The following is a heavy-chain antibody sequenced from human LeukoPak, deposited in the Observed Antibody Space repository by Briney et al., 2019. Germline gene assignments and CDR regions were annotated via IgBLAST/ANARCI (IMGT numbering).Heavy chain of an antibody. CDR1: GYSISSGYY. D-gene: IGHD3-3*01. Sequence: SETLSLTCTVSGYSISSGYYWGWIRQPPGKGLEWIGSMYHSGSTYYNPSLKSRVTISVDTSKNQFSLKLSSVTAADTAVYYCASTPEWLLYWNFDYWGQGTLVTVSS. J-gene: IGHJ4*02. CDR3: ASTPEWLLYWNFDY. V-gene: IGHV4-38-2*02. CDR2: MYHSGST.